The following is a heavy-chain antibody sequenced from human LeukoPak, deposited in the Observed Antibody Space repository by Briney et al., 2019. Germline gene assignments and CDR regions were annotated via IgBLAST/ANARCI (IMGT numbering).Heavy chain of an antibody. J-gene: IGHJ4*02. D-gene: IGHD3-3*01. CDR3: VKGGQNYDFWRFDY. CDR1: GFRFSSYA. V-gene: IGHV3-23*01. Sequence: PEGSLRLSCGASGFRFSSYAMSWVRQAPGKGLEWVSSISGSGGSTYYTDSVKGRFAISRDNSKSTLYLQMNSLGTDDTALYYCVKGGQNYDFWRFDYWGQGTLVTASS. CDR2: ISGSGGST.